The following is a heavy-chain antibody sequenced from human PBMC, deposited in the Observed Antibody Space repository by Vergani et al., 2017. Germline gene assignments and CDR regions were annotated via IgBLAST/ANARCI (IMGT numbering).Heavy chain of an antibody. CDR3: ARFSMGGTFDY. D-gene: IGHD3-16*01. CDR1: GYSISSGYY. CDR2: IYHSGST. J-gene: IGHJ4*02. Sequence: QVQLQESGPGLVKPSETLSLTCAVSGYSISSGYYWGWIRQPPGKGLEWIGSIYHSGSTYYNPSLKSRVTISVDTSKNLFSLKLSSVTAADTAVYYCARFSMGGTFDYWGQGTLVTVSS. V-gene: IGHV4-38-2*01.